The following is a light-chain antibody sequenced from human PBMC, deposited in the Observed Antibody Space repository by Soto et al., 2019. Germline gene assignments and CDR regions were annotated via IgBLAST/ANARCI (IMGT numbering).Light chain of an antibody. Sequence: EIVLTQSPATLSLSPGERATLSCRASQSVNNYLAWYQQKPGQAPRLLIYEASNRATGIPARFSGSGSVTDFTLTISSLEPEDFAVYYCQQRSNWPPGYTFGQGTKLEIK. CDR3: QQRSNWPPGYT. CDR2: EAS. CDR1: QSVNNY. J-gene: IGKJ2*01. V-gene: IGKV3-11*01.